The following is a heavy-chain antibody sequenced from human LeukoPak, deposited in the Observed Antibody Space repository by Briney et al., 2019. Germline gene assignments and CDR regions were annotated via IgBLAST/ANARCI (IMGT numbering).Heavy chain of an antibody. J-gene: IGHJ4*02. D-gene: IGHD3-22*01. CDR1: GFTFSDSA. CDR3: AKYGGTYYDSSGTYFDY. CDR2: ISGSGGST. Sequence: GRSLKLSCAVSGFTFSDSAIHWVRQAPGKGLEWVSAISGSGGSTYYADSVKGRFTISRDNSKNTLYLQMNSLRAEDTAVYYCAKYGGTYYDSSGTYFDYWGQGTLVTVSS. V-gene: IGHV3-23*01.